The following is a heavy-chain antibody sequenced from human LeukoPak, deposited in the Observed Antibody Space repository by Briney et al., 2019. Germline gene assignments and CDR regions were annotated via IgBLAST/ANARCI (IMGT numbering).Heavy chain of an antibody. CDR3: AKGTYSSSSGMADY. CDR2: ISYDGSNK. V-gene: IGHV3-30*18. Sequence: GGSLRLSCAASGFIFSSYGMHWVRQAPGKGLEWVAVISYDGSNKYYADSVKGRFTISRDNSKNTLYLQMNSLRAEDTAVYYCAKGTYSSSSGMADYWGQGTLVTVSS. D-gene: IGHD6-6*01. CDR1: GFIFSSYG. J-gene: IGHJ4*02.